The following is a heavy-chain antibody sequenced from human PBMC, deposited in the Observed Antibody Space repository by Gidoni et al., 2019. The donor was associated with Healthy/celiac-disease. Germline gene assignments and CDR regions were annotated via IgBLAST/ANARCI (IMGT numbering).Heavy chain of an antibody. D-gene: IGHD2-15*01. CDR1: GFTFSSYA. CDR2: ISGSGGST. CDR3: AKLVAATPKSDFDY. V-gene: IGHV3-23*01. J-gene: IGHJ4*02. Sequence: EVQLLESGGGLVQPGGSLRLSCAASGFTFSSYAMSWVRQAPGKGLEVVAAISGSGGSTYYGDSVKGRFTISRDNSKNTLYLQMNSLRAEDTAVYYCAKLVAATPKSDFDYWGQGTLVTVSS.